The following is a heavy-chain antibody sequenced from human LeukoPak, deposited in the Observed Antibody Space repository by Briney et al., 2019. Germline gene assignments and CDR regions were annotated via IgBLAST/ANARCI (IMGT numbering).Heavy chain of an antibody. V-gene: IGHV3-30-3*01. CDR1: GFTVSNYD. J-gene: IGHJ4*02. CDR2: ISSDQTNK. Sequence: GGSLRLSCVASGFTVSNYDMHWVRQAPGKGLEWVAIISSDQTNKNYADSVKGRFTISRDNSKNTQYLQMNSLRAEDTAVYYCARDNNYDRNFGYWGQGTLVTVSS. D-gene: IGHD3-22*01. CDR3: ARDNNYDRNFGY.